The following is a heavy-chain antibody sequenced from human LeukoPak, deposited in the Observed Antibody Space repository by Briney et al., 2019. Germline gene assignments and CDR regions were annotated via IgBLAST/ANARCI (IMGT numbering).Heavy chain of an antibody. CDR1: GFTFDDYA. V-gene: IGHV3-9*01. CDR3: ARDNPDYGDAIDY. Sequence: GRSLRLSCAASGFTFDDYAMHWVRQAPGEGLEWVSGINWNSGSIGYADSVKGRFTISRDNAKNSLYLQMNSLRAEDTAVYYCARDNPDYGDAIDYWGQGTLVTVSS. D-gene: IGHD4-17*01. CDR2: INWNSGSI. J-gene: IGHJ4*02.